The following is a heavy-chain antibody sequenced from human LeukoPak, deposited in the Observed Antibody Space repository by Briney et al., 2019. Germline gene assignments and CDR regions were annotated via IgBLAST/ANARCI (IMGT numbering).Heavy chain of an antibody. CDR2: IYGGGDT. Sequence: GGSLRLSCAASGLTVTSNYMSWVRQAPGKGLEWVSIIYGGGDTYYADSVKNRFTISRDNAKNSLYLQMNSLRAEDTAVYYCASADSSSLSWFDPWGQGTLVTVSS. CDR3: ASADSSSLSWFDP. CDR1: GLTVTSNY. V-gene: IGHV3-66*01. D-gene: IGHD6-13*01. J-gene: IGHJ5*02.